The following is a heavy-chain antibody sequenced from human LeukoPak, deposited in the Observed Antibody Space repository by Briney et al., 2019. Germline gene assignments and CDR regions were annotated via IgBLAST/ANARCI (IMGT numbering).Heavy chain of an antibody. CDR3: ASARTSGRHSFEL. CDR1: GFTFISHW. CDR2: IKQDGSEK. Sequence: GGSLRLYCAASGFTFISHWMSWVRQAPGKGLEWVANIKQDGSEKYYVDSVKGRFTISRDNAENSLYLQMNSLRVEDTAVYYCASARTSGRHSFELWGQGTMVFVSS. D-gene: IGHD1-14*01. V-gene: IGHV3-7*01. J-gene: IGHJ3*01.